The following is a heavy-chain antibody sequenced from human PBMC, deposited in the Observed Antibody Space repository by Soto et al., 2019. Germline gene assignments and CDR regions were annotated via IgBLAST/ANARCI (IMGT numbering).Heavy chain of an antibody. Sequence: QVQLVQSGAEVKKPGASVKVSCKASGYTFTSYGISWVRQAPGQGLEWMGWISAYNGNTNYAQKLQGRVTMTTDTSTSTAYMELRRLRSDDTAVYYCARVDCSGGSCYPSAFDIWGQGTMVTVSS. J-gene: IGHJ3*02. D-gene: IGHD2-15*01. CDR3: ARVDCSGGSCYPSAFDI. CDR1: GYTFTSYG. CDR2: ISAYNGNT. V-gene: IGHV1-18*01.